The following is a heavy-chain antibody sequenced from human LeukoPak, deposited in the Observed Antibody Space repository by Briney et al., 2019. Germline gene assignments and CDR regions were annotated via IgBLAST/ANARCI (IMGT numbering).Heavy chain of an antibody. Sequence: ASVKVSCKASGYTFTSYAMHWVRQAPGQRLERMGWINAGNGNTKYSQEFQGRVTITRDTSASTAYMELSSLRSEDMAVYYCARVVLRYFDWLSDDAFDIWGQGTMVTVSS. CDR2: INAGNGNT. V-gene: IGHV1-3*03. CDR1: GYTFTSYA. CDR3: ARVVLRYFDWLSDDAFDI. D-gene: IGHD3-9*01. J-gene: IGHJ3*02.